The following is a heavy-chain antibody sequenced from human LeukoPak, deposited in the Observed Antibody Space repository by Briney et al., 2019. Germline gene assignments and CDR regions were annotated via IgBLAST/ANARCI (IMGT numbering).Heavy chain of an antibody. D-gene: IGHD6-13*01. CDR2: ISYDGSNK. J-gene: IGHJ4*02. V-gene: IGHV3-30-3*01. Sequence: GGSLRLSCVASGFTVSDNYMSWVRQAPGKGLDWVAVISYDGSNKYYADSVKGRFTISRDNSKNTLYLQMNRLRYEDTAVYYCARGDYSSQEYWGQGTLVTVSS. CDR1: GFTVSDNY. CDR3: ARGDYSSQEY.